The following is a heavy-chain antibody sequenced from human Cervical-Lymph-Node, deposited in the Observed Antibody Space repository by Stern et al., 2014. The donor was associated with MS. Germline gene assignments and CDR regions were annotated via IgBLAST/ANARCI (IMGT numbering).Heavy chain of an antibody. CDR1: GDTFSTSL. Sequence: QLVQSGAEVKKPGSSEKVSCKASGDTFSTSLITWVRQAPGQGPEWMGGIIHIFGTPNYARRFEGRVTLNGTEATDKDYIERSSLRSDDTAVYYCASGVGGSHYFDYWCQGTLVTVSS. CDR3: ASGVGGSHYFDY. CDR2: IIHIFGTP. V-gene: IGHV1-69*01. J-gene: IGHJ4*02. D-gene: IGHD3-16*01.